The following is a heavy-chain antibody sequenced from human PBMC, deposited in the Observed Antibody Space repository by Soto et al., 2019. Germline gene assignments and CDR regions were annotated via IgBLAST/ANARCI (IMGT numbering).Heavy chain of an antibody. CDR3: ARAYTITWHTWFDP. Sequence: GGSLRLSCAASGFSFSNYWMNWVRQAPGKGLEWVANIRQDGSEKYYVDSVKGRFTISRDNAKNSLYLQMNSLRAEDTAVYYCARAYTITWHTWFDPWGQGTLVTVSS. CDR1: GFSFSNYW. V-gene: IGHV3-7*01. CDR2: IRQDGSEK. J-gene: IGHJ5*02. D-gene: IGHD2-2*02.